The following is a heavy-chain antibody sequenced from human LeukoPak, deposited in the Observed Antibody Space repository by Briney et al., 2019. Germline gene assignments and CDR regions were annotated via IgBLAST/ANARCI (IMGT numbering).Heavy chain of an antibody. CDR2: IYYSGST. D-gene: IGHD5-18*01. CDR3: ARELDSYGYYFDY. CDR1: GGSISSYY. V-gene: IGHV4-59*01. Sequence: PSETLSLTCTVSGGSISSYYWSWIRQPPGKGMEWIGYIYYSGSTNYNPSLKSRGTISVDTSKNQFSLKLSSVTAADTAVYYCARELDSYGYYFDYWGQGTLVTVSS. J-gene: IGHJ4*02.